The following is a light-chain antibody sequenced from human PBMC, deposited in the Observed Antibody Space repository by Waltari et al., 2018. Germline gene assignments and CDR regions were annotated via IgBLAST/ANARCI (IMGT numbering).Light chain of an antibody. CDR3: QQANSFPWT. J-gene: IGKJ1*01. CDR2: AAS. V-gene: IGKV1-12*01. CDR1: QGISSW. Sequence: IQMTQSPSSVSASVGDRVTITCRASQGISSWLAWYQQKPGKAPRLLIYAASALQSGFPSRFSGSGSELHFTLTINNLQPEDFATYYCQQANSFPWTFGQGTKVEI.